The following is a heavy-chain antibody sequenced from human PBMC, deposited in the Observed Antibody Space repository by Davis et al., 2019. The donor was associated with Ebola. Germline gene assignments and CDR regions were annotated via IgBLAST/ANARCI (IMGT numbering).Heavy chain of an antibody. Sequence: GGSLRLSCAASGFTFSSYWMSWVRQAPGKGLEWVANIKQDGSEKYYVDSVKGRFTISRDNAKNSLYLQMNSLRAEDTAVYYCARATYCSSTSCFYYYYYMDVWGKGTTVTVSS. CDR1: GFTFSSYW. V-gene: IGHV3-7*03. J-gene: IGHJ6*03. CDR3: ARATYCSSTSCFYYYYYMDV. D-gene: IGHD2-2*01. CDR2: IKQDGSEK.